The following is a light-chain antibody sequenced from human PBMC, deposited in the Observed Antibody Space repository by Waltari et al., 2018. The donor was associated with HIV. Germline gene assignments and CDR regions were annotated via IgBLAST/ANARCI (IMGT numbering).Light chain of an antibody. J-gene: IGKJ2*01. CDR1: QSIGSN. Sequence: EIVLIQSPDVQSVTPKEKVTITCRASQSIGSNLHWYQQKPDQSPKLLIKYASRSFSGVPSRFSGSGSGTDFTLTISRLEAEDAATYYCHQSSSLPHTFGQGTKLEIK. CDR3: HQSSSLPHT. V-gene: IGKV6-21*01. CDR2: YAS.